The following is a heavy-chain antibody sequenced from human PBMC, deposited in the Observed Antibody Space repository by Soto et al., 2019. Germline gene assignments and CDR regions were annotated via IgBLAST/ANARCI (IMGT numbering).Heavy chain of an antibody. CDR1: GYTLTELS. J-gene: IGHJ6*02. CDR2: FDPEDGET. D-gene: IGHD2-21*01. CDR3: ATAHPLGAGGDYSYYYYYGMDV. V-gene: IGHV1-24*01. Sequence: SVKVSCKVSGYTLTELSMHWVRQAPGKGLEWMGGFDPEDGETIYAQKFQGRVTMTEDTSTDTAYMELSSLRSEDTAVYYCATAHPLGAGGDYSYYYYYGMDVWGQGTTVTVSS.